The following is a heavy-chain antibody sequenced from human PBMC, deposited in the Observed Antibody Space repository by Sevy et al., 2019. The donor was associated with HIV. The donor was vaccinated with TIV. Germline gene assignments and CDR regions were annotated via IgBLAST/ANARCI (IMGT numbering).Heavy chain of an antibody. J-gene: IGHJ4*02. CDR2: ISSGSSYI. CDR1: GFTFSNYF. D-gene: IGHD3-10*01. Sequence: GGSLRLSCAASGFTFSNYFLNWVRQAPGKGLEWVSSISSGSSYIFYADSVKGRFTISRDNAMNSLYLHMNSLRAEDTAVYYCARGDYYGSLYYLDYWGPGTLVTVSS. V-gene: IGHV3-21*01. CDR3: ARGDYYGSLYYLDY.